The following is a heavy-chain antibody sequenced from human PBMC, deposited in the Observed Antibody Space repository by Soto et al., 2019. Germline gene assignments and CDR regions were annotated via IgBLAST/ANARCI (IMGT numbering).Heavy chain of an antibody. J-gene: IGHJ4*02. CDR2: ISGSSGIT. D-gene: IGHD1-20*01. V-gene: IGHV3-23*01. CDR3: AQDEHNRNPGLFGY. Sequence: GGSLRLACAASGFTFVSYAMSWVRQAPGKGLEWVSAISGSSGITSYADSVKGRFTISRDNSKNTLYLQMNSLRAEDTAVFCWAQDEHNRNPGLFGYWGQGTLVTVTS. CDR1: GFTFVSYA.